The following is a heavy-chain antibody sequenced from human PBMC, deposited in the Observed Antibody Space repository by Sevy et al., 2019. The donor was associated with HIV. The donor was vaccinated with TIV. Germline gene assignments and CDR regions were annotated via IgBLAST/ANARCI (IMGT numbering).Heavy chain of an antibody. J-gene: IGHJ4*03. Sequence: SETLSLTCAVYVDSFNGHYCSWVRQVPGRGLEWIGEVEHTGNINYNPAFDNRLAISVNRPKNQFSLNLTSLTAADTAVYSCAREPIEAPGRGYFDIWGHGNRVTVSS. CDR1: VDSFNGHY. CDR2: VEHTGNI. D-gene: IGHD6-13*01. CDR3: AREPIEAPGRGYFDI. V-gene: IGHV4-34*01.